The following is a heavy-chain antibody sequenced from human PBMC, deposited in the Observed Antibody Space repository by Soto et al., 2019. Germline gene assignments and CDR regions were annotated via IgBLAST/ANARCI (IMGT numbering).Heavy chain of an antibody. V-gene: IGHV4-59*01. CDR1: GGSMRNYY. J-gene: IGHJ4*02. D-gene: IGHD6-6*01. CDR3: TSSYSTSSSPDY. CDR2: AYHSGST. Sequence: ETLSLTCSVSGGSMRNYYWNWIRQPPGRGLEWIGYAYHSGSTNYNPSLKGRVSMSVDVSRNHFSLTLHSVTAADTAVYFCTSSYSTSSSPDYWGQGTLVTVS.